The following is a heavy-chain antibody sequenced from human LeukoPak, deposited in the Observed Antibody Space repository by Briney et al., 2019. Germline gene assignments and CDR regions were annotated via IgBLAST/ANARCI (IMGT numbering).Heavy chain of an antibody. D-gene: IGHD2-2*01. CDR3: ARLGYCSSTSCYSLFYYYYYMDV. CDR1: GGSISSSSYY. V-gene: IGHV4-39*01. J-gene: IGHJ6*03. Sequence: SEPLSLPFTVSGGSISSSSYYWGWIRQPPGKGLEWIGSIYYSGSTYYNPSLKSRVTISVDTSKNQFSLKLSSVTAADTAVYYCARLGYCSSTSCYSLFYYYYYMDVWGKGTTVTVSS. CDR2: IYYSGST.